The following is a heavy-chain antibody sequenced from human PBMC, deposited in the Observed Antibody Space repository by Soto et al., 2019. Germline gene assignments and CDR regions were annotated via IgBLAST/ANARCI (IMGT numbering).Heavy chain of an antibody. Sequence: SETLSLTCTVSGGSISSSSYYWGWIRQPPGKGLEWIGSIYYSGSTYYNPSLKSRVTISVDTSKNQFSLKLSSVTAADTAVYYCATRNLMVATFYYYYGMDVWGQGTTVTVSS. J-gene: IGHJ6*02. D-gene: IGHD5-12*01. CDR1: GGSISSSSYY. CDR3: ATRNLMVATFYYYYGMDV. CDR2: IYYSGST. V-gene: IGHV4-39*01.